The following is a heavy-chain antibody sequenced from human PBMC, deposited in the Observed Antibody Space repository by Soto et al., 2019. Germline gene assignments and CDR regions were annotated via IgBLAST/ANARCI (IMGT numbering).Heavy chain of an antibody. CDR1: GFNFGNYA. Sequence: VLLVESGGGLVQPGRSLRLSCAVSGFNFGNYAMHWVRQAPGKGLEWVAAINWNSDKVAYAGSVLGRFTIFRDSAKNSLHLQMNDLTTEDTALYYCAKDKGDNPYYIDSWGQGILVTVS. CDR3: AKDKGDNPYYIDS. D-gene: IGHD1-1*01. V-gene: IGHV3-9*01. J-gene: IGHJ4*02. CDR2: INWNSDKV.